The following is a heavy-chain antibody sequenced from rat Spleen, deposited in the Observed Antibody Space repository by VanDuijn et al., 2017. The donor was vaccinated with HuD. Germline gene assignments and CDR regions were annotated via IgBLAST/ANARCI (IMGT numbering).Heavy chain of an antibody. CDR2: ISPSGGST. D-gene: IGHD1-2*01. CDR1: GFTFTNYD. J-gene: IGHJ2*01. Sequence: EVQLVESGGGLVQPGRSLKLSCAASGFTFTNYDMAWVRQAPTKGLEWVASISPSGGSTFYRDSVKGRFTVSRDNAKSTLYLQMDSLRSEDTATYYCASSTISYYSRYFSPRYWGQGVMVTVSS. V-gene: IGHV5-25*01. CDR3: ASSTISYYSRYFSPRY.